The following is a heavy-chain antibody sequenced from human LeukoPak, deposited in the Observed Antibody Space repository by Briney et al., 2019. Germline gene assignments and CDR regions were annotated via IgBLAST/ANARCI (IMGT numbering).Heavy chain of an antibody. CDR1: GFTFSSYS. V-gene: IGHV3-21*01. Sequence: GGSLRLSRAASGFTFSSYSMNWVRQAPGKGLEWVSSISSSSSYKYYADSVKGRFTISRDNAKNSLYLQMNSLRAEDTAVYYCARGGSSSGWYSPEDYWGQGTLVTVSS. J-gene: IGHJ4*02. CDR2: ISSSSSYK. D-gene: IGHD6-19*01. CDR3: ARGGSSSGWYSPEDY.